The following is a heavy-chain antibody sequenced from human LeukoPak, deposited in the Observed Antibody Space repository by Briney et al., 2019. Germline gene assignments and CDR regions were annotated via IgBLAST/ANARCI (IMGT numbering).Heavy chain of an antibody. V-gene: IGHV3-21*01. Sequence: GGSPRLSCAASGFTFNTFNMNWVRQAPGKGLEWVSSITSGGDYIYYADSVKGRFTTSRDNAKNSLSLQLNSLRVEDTAVYYCARGHYDVLAASYKWTPDYWGQGTLVTVSS. CDR3: ARGHYDVLAASYKWTPDY. CDR1: GFTFNTFN. J-gene: IGHJ4*02. CDR2: ITSGGDYI. D-gene: IGHD3-9*01.